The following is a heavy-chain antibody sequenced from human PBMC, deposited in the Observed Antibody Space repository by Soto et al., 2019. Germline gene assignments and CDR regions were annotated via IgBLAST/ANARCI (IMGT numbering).Heavy chain of an antibody. CDR1: GFTFSSYA. CDR2: ISGSGGST. J-gene: IGHJ4*02. CDR3: AKADDYGDYLFDY. D-gene: IGHD4-17*01. Sequence: EVQLLESGGGLVQPGGSLRLSCAASGFTFSSYAMSWVRQAPGKGLEWVSAISGSGGSTYYADSVKGRFTISRDNSKNTLYLQMNSLRSEDTAVYYCAKADDYGDYLFDYWGQGTLVTVSS. V-gene: IGHV3-23*01.